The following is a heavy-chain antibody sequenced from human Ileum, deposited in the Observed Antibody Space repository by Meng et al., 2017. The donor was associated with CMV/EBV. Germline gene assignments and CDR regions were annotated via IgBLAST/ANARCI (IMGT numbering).Heavy chain of an antibody. CDR2: IHYSGGT. Sequence: EPGPRLVKPSETPPPPCTVSGDSIKNYYWTWLRQPAGKGLEWLGRIHYSGGTDDNPSLKSRVTLSIDTSKNQLSLKIYSVTAADTAVYYCARAGARGVPVDLWGQGTLVTVSS. D-gene: IGHD3-10*01. CDR1: GDSIKNYY. J-gene: IGHJ4*02. V-gene: IGHV4-4*07. CDR3: ARAGARGVPVDL.